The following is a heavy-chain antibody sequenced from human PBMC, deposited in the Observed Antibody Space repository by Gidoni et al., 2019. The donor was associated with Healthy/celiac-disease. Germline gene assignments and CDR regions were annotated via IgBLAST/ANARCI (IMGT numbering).Heavy chain of an antibody. J-gene: IGHJ3*02. CDR2: ISYDGSNK. CDR1: GFTFSSYA. Sequence: QVQLVESGGGVVQPGRSLRLPCAASGFTFSSYAMHWVRQAPGKGLEWVAVISYDGSNKYYADSVKGRFTISRDNSKNTLYLQMNSLRAEDTAVYYCASETTDDAFDIWGQGTMVTVSS. D-gene: IGHD4-17*01. V-gene: IGHV3-30-3*01. CDR3: ASETTDDAFDI.